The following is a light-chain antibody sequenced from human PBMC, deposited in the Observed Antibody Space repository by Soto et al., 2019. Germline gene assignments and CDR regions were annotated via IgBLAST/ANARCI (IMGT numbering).Light chain of an antibody. CDR2: DAS. J-gene: IGKJ1*01. CDR3: QQYDSYWT. CDR1: QTISSW. V-gene: IGKV1-5*01. Sequence: DIQMTQSPSTLSGSVGDRVTITCRASQTISSWLAWYQQKPGEAPQLLIFDASNLESGVPSRFSGSGSGTEFTLTISSLQPDDFATYYCQQYDSYWTFGQGTKVDIK.